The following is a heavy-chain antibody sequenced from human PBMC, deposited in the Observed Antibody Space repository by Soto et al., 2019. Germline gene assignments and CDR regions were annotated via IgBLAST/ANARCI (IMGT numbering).Heavy chain of an antibody. D-gene: IGHD3-10*01. V-gene: IGHV4-39*01. J-gene: IGHJ6*03. CDR3: ARRVVVRGPVRDYYYMDV. CDR1: GGSISSSSYY. CDR2: IYYSGST. Sequence: QLQLQESGPGLVKPSETLSLTCTVSGGSISSSSYYWGWIRQPPGKGLEWIGSIYYSGSTYYNPSLKSRVTISVDTSKNQFSLKLSSVTAADTAVYYCARRVVVRGPVRDYYYMDVWGKGTTVTVSS.